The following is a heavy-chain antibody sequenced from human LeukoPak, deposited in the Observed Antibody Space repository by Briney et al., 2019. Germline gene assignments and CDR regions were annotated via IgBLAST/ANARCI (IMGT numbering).Heavy chain of an antibody. CDR2: IILMSGTT. CDR1: GGSFINYG. Sequence: GASVKVSCKTSGGSFINYGISWVRQAPGQGLEWMGGIILMSGTTNYAQKFQGRVAISADVSTSTSYMELSSLRSEDTAMYYCARDAGTLYYDSGSYYNVAGGGMDVWGKGTTVTVSS. V-gene: IGHV1-69*01. CDR3: ARDAGTLYYDSGSYYNVAGGGMDV. J-gene: IGHJ6*04. D-gene: IGHD3-10*01.